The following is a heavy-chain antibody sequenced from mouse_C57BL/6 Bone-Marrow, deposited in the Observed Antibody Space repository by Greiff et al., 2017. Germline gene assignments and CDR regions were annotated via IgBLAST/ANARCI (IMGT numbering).Heavy chain of an antibody. J-gene: IGHJ1*03. CDR2: ISPGRGST. Sequence: QVQLQQPGAELVKPGASVTMSCKASGYTFTSYWLTWVPQRPGPGLEWLGDISPGRGSTNYNEKFTRKATLTVDASSSPASMQLTSLTSEDSAVYYCARSGVTTYFDVWGTGTTVTVSS. CDR1: GYTFTSYW. V-gene: IGHV1-55*01. D-gene: IGHD2-3*01. CDR3: ARSGVTTYFDV.